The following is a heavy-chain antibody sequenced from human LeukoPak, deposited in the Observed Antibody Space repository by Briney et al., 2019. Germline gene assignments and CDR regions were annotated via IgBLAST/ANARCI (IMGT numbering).Heavy chain of an antibody. CDR1: GFTFSSYW. D-gene: IGHD3-3*01. V-gene: IGHV3-74*01. CDR3: ARGGNQYYDFWSGYTGWFDP. Sequence: GGPLRLSCAASGFTFSSYWIHWVRQAPGKGLVWVSRINSDGSSTSYADSVKGRFTISRDNAKNTLYLQMNSLRAEDTAVYYCARGGNQYYDFWSGYTGWFDPWGQGTLVTVSS. CDR2: INSDGSST. J-gene: IGHJ5*02.